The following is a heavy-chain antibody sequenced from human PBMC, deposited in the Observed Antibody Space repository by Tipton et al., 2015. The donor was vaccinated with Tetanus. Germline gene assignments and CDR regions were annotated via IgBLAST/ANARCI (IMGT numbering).Heavy chain of an antibody. V-gene: IGHV4-30-4*01. CDR1: GGSISSGDYY. J-gene: IGHJ6*02. CDR2: IYYSGST. D-gene: IGHD3-16*02. Sequence: TLSLTCTVSGGSISSGDYYWSWIRQPPGKGLEWIGYIYYSGSTYYNPSLKSRVTISVDTSKNQFSLKLSSVTAADTAVYYCARGRGIYDYVWGSYRYYYGMDVWGQGTTVTVSS. CDR3: ARGRGIYDYVWGSYRYYYGMDV.